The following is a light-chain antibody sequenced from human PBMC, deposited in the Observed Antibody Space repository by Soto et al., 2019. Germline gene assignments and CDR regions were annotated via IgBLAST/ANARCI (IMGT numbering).Light chain of an antibody. CDR1: QSVSKNY. V-gene: IGKV3-20*01. CDR2: GAS. J-gene: IGKJ1*01. Sequence: EIALTQSPGTLSLSPGERATLSCRASQSVSKNYLAWYQQKHGQAPRLLIYGASNRATVIPDRFSGSGSGTDFTLTISRLEPEDFAVYYCQQYGSSGTFGQGTKLEIK. CDR3: QQYGSSGT.